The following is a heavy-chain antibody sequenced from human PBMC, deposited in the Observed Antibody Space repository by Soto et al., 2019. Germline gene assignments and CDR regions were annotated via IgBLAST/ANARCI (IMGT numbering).Heavy chain of an antibody. J-gene: IGHJ3*02. CDR2: IWYDGSNK. V-gene: IGHV3-33*01. Sequence: QVQLVESGGGVVQPGRSLRLSCAASGFTFSSYGMHWVRQAPGKGLEWVAVIWYDGSNKYYADSVKGRFTISRDNSKNTLYLQMNSLRAEDTAVYYCARDYLTGETPMLFDIWGQGTMVTVSS. D-gene: IGHD7-27*01. CDR1: GFTFSSYG. CDR3: ARDYLTGETPMLFDI.